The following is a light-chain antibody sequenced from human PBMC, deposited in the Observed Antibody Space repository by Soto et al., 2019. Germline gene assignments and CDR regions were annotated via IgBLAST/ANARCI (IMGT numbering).Light chain of an antibody. Sequence: QSVLTQPASVSGSPGQSITISCTGTSSDFGAYNYVSWYQHHPGKVPKLLIYEVTNRPSGISDRFSGSKSGNTASLTISGLQAEDEADYYCSSKRDSSTLFVFGTGTKVTV. J-gene: IGLJ1*01. CDR2: EVT. CDR3: SSKRDSSTLFV. CDR1: SSDFGAYNY. V-gene: IGLV2-14*01.